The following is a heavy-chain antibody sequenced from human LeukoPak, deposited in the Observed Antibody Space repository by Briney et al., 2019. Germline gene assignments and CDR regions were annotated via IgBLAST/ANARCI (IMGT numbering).Heavy chain of an antibody. J-gene: IGHJ6*02. CDR2: INPNSGGT. CDR3: ARDLIVPRREYYYGLDV. V-gene: IGHV1-2*02. D-gene: IGHD1-26*01. Sequence: APVKVSCKASGYTFTGFYMHWVRQAPGQGLEWMGWINPNSGGTDYAQKFQGRVTMTRDTSISTAYMELNSLRSDDTAVYFCARDLIVPRREYYYGLDVWGQGTTVTVSS. CDR1: GYTFTGFY.